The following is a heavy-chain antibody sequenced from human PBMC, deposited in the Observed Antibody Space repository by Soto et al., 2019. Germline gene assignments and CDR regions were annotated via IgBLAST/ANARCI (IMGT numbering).Heavy chain of an antibody. CDR1: GASISSSNYY. D-gene: IGHD4-17*01. CDR3: ARHGNTVTTGYYYGMDV. CDR2: MYYSGRT. Sequence: SETLSLTCTVSGASISSSNYYWGWIRQPPGRGLEWIGTMYYSGRTYYNPSLKSRVTTSVDTSKNQFSLKLSAVTATGTAVYYCARHGNTVTTGYYYGMDVWGQGTTVTVS. V-gene: IGHV4-39*01. J-gene: IGHJ6*02.